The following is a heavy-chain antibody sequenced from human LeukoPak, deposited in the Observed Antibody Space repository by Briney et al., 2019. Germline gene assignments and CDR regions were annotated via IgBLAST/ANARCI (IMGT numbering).Heavy chain of an antibody. Sequence: PGGSLRLSCAASGFTFSSYAMTWVRQAPGKGLEWVSAIGGDGGSTYYADSVKGRFTISRDNSKNTLFLHMNSLRAEDTAVYYCARDSAAYSSSYFAYWGQGTLVTVSS. CDR1: GFTFSSYA. D-gene: IGHD6-13*01. CDR3: ARDSAAYSSSYFAY. CDR2: IGGDGGST. J-gene: IGHJ4*02. V-gene: IGHV3-23*01.